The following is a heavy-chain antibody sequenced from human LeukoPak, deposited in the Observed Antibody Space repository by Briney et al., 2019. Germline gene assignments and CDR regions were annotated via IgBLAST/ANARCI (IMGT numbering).Heavy chain of an antibody. J-gene: IGHJ4*02. V-gene: IGHV4-30-4*08. CDR3: ARAERFLEWLF. Sequence: SETLSLTCTVSGGSISSGDYYWSWIRQPPGKGLEWIGYIYYSGSTYYNPSLKSRVTISVDTSKNQFSLKLSSVTAADTAVYYCARAERFLEWLFWGQGTLVTVSS. D-gene: IGHD3-3*01. CDR2: IYYSGST. CDR1: GGSISSGDYY.